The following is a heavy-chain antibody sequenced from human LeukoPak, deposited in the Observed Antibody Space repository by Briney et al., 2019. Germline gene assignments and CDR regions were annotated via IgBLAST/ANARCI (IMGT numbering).Heavy chain of an antibody. Sequence: GGSLRLSCAASGFTVSSNYMSWVRQAPGKGLEWVSVIYSGGSTYYADSVKGRFTISRDNSKNTLYLQMNSLRAEDTAVYYCARGVSVFSNYFYYYMDVWGKGTTVTVSS. CDR3: ARGVSVFSNYFYYYMDV. D-gene: IGHD3-16*01. CDR1: GFTVSSNY. CDR2: IYSGGST. V-gene: IGHV3-53*01. J-gene: IGHJ6*03.